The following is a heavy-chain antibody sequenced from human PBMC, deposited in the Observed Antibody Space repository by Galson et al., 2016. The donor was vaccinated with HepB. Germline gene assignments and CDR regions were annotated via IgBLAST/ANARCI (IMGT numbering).Heavy chain of an antibody. Sequence: SVKVSCKASGYTFNTYNMHWVRQAPGQGLEWMGIIKPSGGNTIYAQKFQARITMTRDTSTSTVYMELISLRSEDTAVYYCARELDHSFYFDYRGQGTLLTVSS. CDR3: ARELDHSFYFDY. CDR2: IKPSGGNT. J-gene: IGHJ4*02. CDR1: GYTFNTYN. D-gene: IGHD1-14*01. V-gene: IGHV1-46*02.